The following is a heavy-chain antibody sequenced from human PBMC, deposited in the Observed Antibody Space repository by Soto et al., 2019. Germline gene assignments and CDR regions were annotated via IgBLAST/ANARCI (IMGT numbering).Heavy chain of an antibody. CDR3: ARDDYKDGGNNWFDP. J-gene: IGHJ5*02. D-gene: IGHD3-16*01. Sequence: PSLTCTVSGGSSTNYHWSWIRQPAGKGLEWIGSIYTKERTNYDLSFRNRVTMSVDTSKNKFYLKLNAVTAADTAVYYCARDDYKDGGNNWFDPWGQGTLVTVSS. CDR1: GGSSTNYH. CDR2: IYTKERT. V-gene: IGHV4-4*07.